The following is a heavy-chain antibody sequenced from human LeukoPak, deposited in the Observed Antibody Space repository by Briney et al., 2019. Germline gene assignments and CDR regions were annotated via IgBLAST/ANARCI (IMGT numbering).Heavy chain of an antibody. CDR2: ISSSSSYI. D-gene: IGHD3-9*01. CDR3: AGATYYDILTGYSPYYYYGMDV. J-gene: IGHJ6*02. CDR1: GFTFSSYS. Sequence: GGSLRLSCAASGFTFSSYSMNWVRQAPGKGLEWVSSISSSSSYIYYAGSVKGRFTISRDNAKNSLYLQMNSLRAEDTAVYYCAGATYYDILTGYSPYYYYGMDVWGQGTTVTVSS. V-gene: IGHV3-21*01.